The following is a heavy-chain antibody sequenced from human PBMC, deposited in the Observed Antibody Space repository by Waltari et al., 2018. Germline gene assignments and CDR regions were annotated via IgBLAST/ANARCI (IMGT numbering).Heavy chain of an antibody. J-gene: IGHJ5*02. CDR3: ARGGVDYGGNSGWFDP. D-gene: IGHD2-21*02. V-gene: IGHV1-69*05. CDR2: IIPIFGTA. CDR1: GGTFSSYA. Sequence: QVQLVQSGAEVKKPGSSVKVSCKASGGTFSSYALSWVRQAPGQGLEWMGGIIPIFGTASNAQKFQGRVTITTDESTSTAYMELSSLRSEDTAVYYCARGGVDYGGNSGWFDPWGQGTLVTVSS.